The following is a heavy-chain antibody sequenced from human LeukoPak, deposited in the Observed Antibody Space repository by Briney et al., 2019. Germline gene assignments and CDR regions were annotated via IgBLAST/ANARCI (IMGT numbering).Heavy chain of an antibody. CDR3: AREGGGPRWLDP. CDR2: INTSGNS. CDR1: GDSIRNYY. J-gene: IGHJ5*02. V-gene: IGHV4-4*07. Sequence: SETLSLTCTVSGDSIRNYYWSWIRQPAGKGLEWIGRINTSGNSSYNPSLGSRVTMSVDTSKNQFSLNLSSVTAADTAVYYCAREGGGPRWLDPWGQGPLVTVSS. D-gene: IGHD6-25*01.